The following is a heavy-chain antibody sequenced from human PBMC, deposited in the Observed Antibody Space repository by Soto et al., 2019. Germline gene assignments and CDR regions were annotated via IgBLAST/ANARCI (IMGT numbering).Heavy chain of an antibody. CDR1: GGSINTAGYY. D-gene: IGHD3-9*01. CDR2: IFYSGTT. CDR3: ARSFYDLSTATGGHWFDP. Sequence: KPSETLSLTGTVSGGSINTAGYYWNWVRHSPGKGLEWIGYIFYSGTTYYNPSLESRLTMSLDKSKNHFSLRLSSVTAADTAYYYCARSFYDLSTATGGHWFDPWGHGTLVTVSS. V-gene: IGHV4-31*03. J-gene: IGHJ5*02.